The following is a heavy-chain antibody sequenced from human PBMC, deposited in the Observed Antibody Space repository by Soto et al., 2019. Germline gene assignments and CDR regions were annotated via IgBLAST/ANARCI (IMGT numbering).Heavy chain of an antibody. J-gene: IGHJ5*01. Sequence: SATLSLTCTVSGGSISSDSYSWTWIRQHPGKGLEWIGYIYHTGSTHYTPSLKSRATISVDTPKNQFSLKLSSVTAADTAVYHCAREAAARIERWFDSWGQGTLVT. CDR3: AREAAARIERWFDS. V-gene: IGHV4-31*03. CDR2: IYHTGST. D-gene: IGHD6-6*01. CDR1: GGSISSDSYS.